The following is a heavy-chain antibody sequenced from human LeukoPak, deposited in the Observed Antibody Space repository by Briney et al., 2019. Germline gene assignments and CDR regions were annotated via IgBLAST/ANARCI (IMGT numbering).Heavy chain of an antibody. V-gene: IGHV3-30*04. CDR1: GFTFSSYA. D-gene: IGHD6-19*01. Sequence: GRSLRLSCAASGFTFSSYAMHWVRQAPGKGLEWVAVISYDGSNKYYADSVKGRFTISRDNSKNTLYLQMNSLRAEDTAVYYCARTRPPGIAVAGTDYYYGMDVWGKGTTVTVSS. CDR3: ARTRPPGIAVAGTDYYYGMDV. CDR2: ISYDGSNK. J-gene: IGHJ6*04.